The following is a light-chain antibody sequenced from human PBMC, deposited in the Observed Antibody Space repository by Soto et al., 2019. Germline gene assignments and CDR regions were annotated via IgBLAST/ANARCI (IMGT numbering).Light chain of an antibody. Sequence: QSALTQPPSASGSPGQSVTISCAGTSRDVGAYDYVSWYQQHPGRAPKLMIYEVTKRPSGVPDRFSGSKSGNTASLTVSGLQAEDEADYYCSSYAGSNIFYVFGTGTQLTVL. CDR2: EVT. J-gene: IGLJ1*01. CDR1: SRDVGAYDY. V-gene: IGLV2-8*01. CDR3: SSYAGSNIFYV.